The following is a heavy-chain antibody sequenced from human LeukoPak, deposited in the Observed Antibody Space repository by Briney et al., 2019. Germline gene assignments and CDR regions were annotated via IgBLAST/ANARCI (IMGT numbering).Heavy chain of an antibody. D-gene: IGHD3-22*01. V-gene: IGHV1-3*03. CDR3: ARDHYYDSSGYYDY. Sequence: PGGSLRLSCAASGFTFTSYAMHWVRQAPGQRLEWMGWINAGNGNTKYSQEFQGRVTITRDTSASTAYMELSSLRSEDMAVYYCARDHYYDSSGYYDYWGQGTLVTVSS. J-gene: IGHJ4*02. CDR2: INAGNGNT. CDR1: GFTFTSYA.